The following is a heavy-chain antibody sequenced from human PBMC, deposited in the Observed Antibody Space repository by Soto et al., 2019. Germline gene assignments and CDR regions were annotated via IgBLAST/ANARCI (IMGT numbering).Heavy chain of an antibody. D-gene: IGHD3-10*01. V-gene: IGHV5-51*01. Sequence: PGESLKISCKGSGYSFTSYWIGWVRQMPGKGLEWMGIIYPGDSDARYSPSFQGQVTISADKSISTAYLQWSSLKASDTAMYYCARRGSGSYYYYYGMDVWGQGTTVTVSS. J-gene: IGHJ6*02. CDR1: GYSFTSYW. CDR3: ARRGSGSYYYYYGMDV. CDR2: IYPGDSDA.